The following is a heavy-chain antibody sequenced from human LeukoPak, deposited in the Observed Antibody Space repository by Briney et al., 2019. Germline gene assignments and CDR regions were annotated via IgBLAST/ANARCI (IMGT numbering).Heavy chain of an antibody. CDR1: GGSISSGGYS. Sequence: PSQTLSLTCAVSGGSISSGGYSWSWIRQPPGKGLEWIGYIYHSGSTYYNPSLKSRVTISVDRSKNQFSLKLSSVTAADTAVYYCARDQSLYYYGMDVWGQGTTVTVSS. V-gene: IGHV4-30-2*01. J-gene: IGHJ6*02. CDR2: IYHSGST. CDR3: ARDQSLYYYGMDV.